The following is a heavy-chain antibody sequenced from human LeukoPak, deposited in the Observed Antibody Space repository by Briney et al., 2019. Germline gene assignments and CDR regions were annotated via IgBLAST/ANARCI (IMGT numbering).Heavy chain of an antibody. CDR3: ARGIAAAGTWLDY. D-gene: IGHD6-13*01. V-gene: IGHV3-33*01. Sequence: GGSLRLSCAASGFTFSSYGMHWVRQAPGKGLEWVAVIWYDGSNKYYADFVKGRFTISRDNSKNTLYLQMNSLRAEDTAVYYCARGIAAAGTWLDYWGQGTLVTVSS. J-gene: IGHJ4*02. CDR2: IWYDGSNK. CDR1: GFTFSSYG.